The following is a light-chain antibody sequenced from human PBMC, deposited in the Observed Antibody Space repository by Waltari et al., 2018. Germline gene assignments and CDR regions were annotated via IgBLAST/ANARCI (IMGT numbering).Light chain of an antibody. Sequence: EIVLTQSPGTLSLSPGERATLSCRASQSVSSNYLAWYQQKPGQAPRLLNYGASIRATGIPDRFSGSGSGTDFTLTISRLEAEDSAVYYCQQYGSSGTFGGGTKVQIK. CDR2: GAS. V-gene: IGKV3-20*01. CDR3: QQYGSSGT. J-gene: IGKJ4*01. CDR1: QSVSSNY.